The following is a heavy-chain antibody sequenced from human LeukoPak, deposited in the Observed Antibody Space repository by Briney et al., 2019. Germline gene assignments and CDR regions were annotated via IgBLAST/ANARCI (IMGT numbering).Heavy chain of an antibody. CDR3: ARGVVVVPAAIGAYWFDP. J-gene: IGHJ5*02. V-gene: IGHV4-30-2*01. D-gene: IGHD2-2*01. CDR1: GGSISSGGYS. Sequence: SETLSLTCAVSGGSISSGGYSWSWIRQPPGKGLEWIGYIYHSGSTYYNPSLKSRVTISVDRSKNQFSLKLSSVTAADTAVYYCARGVVVVPAAIGAYWFDPWGQGPLVTVSS. CDR2: IYHSGST.